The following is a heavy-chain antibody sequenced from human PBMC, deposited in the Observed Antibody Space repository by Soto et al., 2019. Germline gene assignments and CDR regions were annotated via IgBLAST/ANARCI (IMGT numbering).Heavy chain of an antibody. J-gene: IGHJ2*01. CDR1: GGSISSGGYY. D-gene: IGHD3-10*01. CDR3: ARILVFQQFRPDWYFDL. V-gene: IGHV4-31*03. Sequence: PSETLSLTCTVSGGSISSGGYYWSWIRQHPGKGLEWIGYIYYSGSTYYNPSLKSRVTISVDTSKNQFSLKLSSVTAADTAVYYCARILVFQQFRPDWYFDLWGRGTLVTVS. CDR2: IYYSGST.